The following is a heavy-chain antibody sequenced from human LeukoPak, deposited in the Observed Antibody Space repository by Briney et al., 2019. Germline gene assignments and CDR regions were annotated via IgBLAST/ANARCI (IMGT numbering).Heavy chain of an antibody. CDR1: EFRFSAHG. D-gene: IGHD3/OR15-3a*01. Sequence: GGTLRLSCAASEFRFSAHGMNWVRQAPGKGLEWISGISPSGDITYYADSVMGRFSISRDNWQSTVSLQMNSLRAEDTALYYCVRDLDWGAFDVWGQGTMVTVSS. J-gene: IGHJ3*01. V-gene: IGHV3-23*01. CDR2: ISPSGDIT. CDR3: VRDLDWGAFDV.